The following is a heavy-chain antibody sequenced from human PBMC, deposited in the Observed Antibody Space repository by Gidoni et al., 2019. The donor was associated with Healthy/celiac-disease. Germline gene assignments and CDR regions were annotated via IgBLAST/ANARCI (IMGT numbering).Heavy chain of an antibody. Sequence: QVQLQQWGAGLLKPSETLSLTCAVYGGSFSGYYWSWIRQPPGKGLEWIGEINHSGSTNYNPSLKSRVTISVDTSKNQFSLKLSSVTAADTAVYYCARGEGKGLWPNRYYFDYWGQGTLVTVSS. CDR3: ARGEGKGLWPNRYYFDY. CDR1: GGSFSGYY. J-gene: IGHJ4*02. V-gene: IGHV4-34*01. D-gene: IGHD3-16*01. CDR2: INHSGST.